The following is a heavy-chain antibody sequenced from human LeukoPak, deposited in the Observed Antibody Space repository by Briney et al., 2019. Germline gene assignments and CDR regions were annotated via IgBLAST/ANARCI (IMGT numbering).Heavy chain of an antibody. CDR2: MNPNSGHT. V-gene: IGHV1-8*01. CDR3: ATDGSGSLDY. J-gene: IGHJ4*02. Sequence: ASVKVSCKASGYTFISYDINWVRQATGQGREWMGWMNPNSGHTGYVQKFQGRVTMTRNTSISTAYMELSSLRSEDTATYYCATDGSGSLDYWGQGPLVTVSS. CDR1: GYTFISYD. D-gene: IGHD3-10*01.